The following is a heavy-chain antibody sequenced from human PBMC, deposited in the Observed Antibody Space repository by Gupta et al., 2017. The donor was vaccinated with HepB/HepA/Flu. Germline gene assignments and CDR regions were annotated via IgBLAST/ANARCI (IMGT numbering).Heavy chain of an antibody. CDR3: ARDFSSSLDY. CDR1: GFTFSSYG. CDR2: IWYDGSNK. Sequence: QLQLVESWAGVVPPGSSLRLSCPASGFTFSSYGMHWVRQAPGKRLECVAVIWYDGSNKYYADSVKGRFTISRDNSKNTLYLQMNSLRAEDTAVYYCARDFSSSLDYWGQGTLVTVSS. V-gene: IGHV3-33*01. D-gene: IGHD6-13*01. J-gene: IGHJ4*02.